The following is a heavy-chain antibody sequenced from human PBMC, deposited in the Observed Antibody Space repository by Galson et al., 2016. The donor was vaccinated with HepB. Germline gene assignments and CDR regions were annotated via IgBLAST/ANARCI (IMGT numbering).Heavy chain of an antibody. CDR3: VRGAYCSGGDCYSGFFDY. CDR1: GLSFSSYT. D-gene: IGHD2-15*01. CDR2: ISDDGSNK. J-gene: IGHJ4*02. V-gene: IGHV3-30-3*01. Sequence: SLRLSCAASGLSFSSYTMHWVRQAPGKGLEWVAVISDDGSNKYYADSAKGRFTISRDNSKNTLYLQMNSLRAEDTAVYYCVRGAYCSGGDCYSGFFDYWGQGTLVTVSS.